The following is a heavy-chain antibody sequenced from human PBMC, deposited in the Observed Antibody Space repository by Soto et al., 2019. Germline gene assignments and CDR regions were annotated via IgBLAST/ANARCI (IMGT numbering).Heavy chain of an antibody. CDR1: GGSISSGGYY. CDR2: IYYSGST. V-gene: IGHV4-31*03. Sequence: TLSLTCTVSGGSISSGGYYWSWIRQHPGKGLEWIGYIYYSGSTYYNPSLKSRVTISVDTSKNQFSLKLSSVTAADTAVYYCARGSSGPPLDYWGQGTLVTVSS. D-gene: IGHD3-22*01. J-gene: IGHJ4*02. CDR3: ARGSSGPPLDY.